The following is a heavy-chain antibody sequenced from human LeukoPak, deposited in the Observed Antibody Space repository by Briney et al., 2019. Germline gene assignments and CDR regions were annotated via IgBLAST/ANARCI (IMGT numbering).Heavy chain of an antibody. Sequence: GGSLRLSCAASGFTVNSNDMSWVRQAPGKGLEWVAVISYDGSNKYYADSVKGRFTISRDNSKNTLYLQMNSLRAEDTAVYYCARARPPFRGVIINEGFDYWGQGTLVTVSS. CDR2: ISYDGSNK. J-gene: IGHJ4*02. V-gene: IGHV3-30-3*01. CDR1: GFTVNSND. CDR3: ARARPPFRGVIINEGFDY. D-gene: IGHD3-10*01.